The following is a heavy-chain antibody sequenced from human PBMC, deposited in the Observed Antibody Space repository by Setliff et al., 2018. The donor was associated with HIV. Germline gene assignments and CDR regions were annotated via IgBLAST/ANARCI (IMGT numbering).Heavy chain of an antibody. V-gene: IGHV3-48*01. CDR1: GFTFSNYW. D-gene: IGHD5-18*01. J-gene: IGHJ6*02. Sequence: GGSLRLSCAASGFTFSNYWMSWVRQAPGKGLEWISYISSDSRTTYYADSVKGRFTISRDDAKTSLYLQMDSLRAEDTTVYYCARKLQPGYGMDVWGQGTTVTVSS. CDR3: ARKLQPGYGMDV. CDR2: ISSDSRTT.